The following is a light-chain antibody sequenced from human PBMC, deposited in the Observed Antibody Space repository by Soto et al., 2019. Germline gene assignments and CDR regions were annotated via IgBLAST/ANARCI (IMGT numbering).Light chain of an antibody. J-gene: IGKJ1*01. CDR3: QQSYNTPQT. Sequence: DIQMTQSPSSLSASVGDRVTITCRASQGIRNDLGWYQQKPGKAPKLLIYATDTLQSGVPSRFSGSGSGTEYTLTISSLQPEDFATYYCQQSYNTPQTFGQGTKVDIK. V-gene: IGKV1-39*01. CDR2: ATD. CDR1: QGIRND.